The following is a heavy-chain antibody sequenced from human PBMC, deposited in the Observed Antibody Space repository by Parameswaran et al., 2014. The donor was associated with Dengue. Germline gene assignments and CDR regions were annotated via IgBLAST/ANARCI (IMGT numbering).Heavy chain of an antibody. V-gene: IGHV4-34*01. Sequence: RWIRQPPGKGLEWIGEINHSGSTNYNPSLKSRVTISVDTSKNQFSLKLSSVTAADTAVYYCARPPCRIWSGCRGMDVWGQGTTVTVSS. CDR2: INHSGST. D-gene: IGHD3-3*01. J-gene: IGHJ6*02. CDR3: ARPPCRIWSGCRGMDV.